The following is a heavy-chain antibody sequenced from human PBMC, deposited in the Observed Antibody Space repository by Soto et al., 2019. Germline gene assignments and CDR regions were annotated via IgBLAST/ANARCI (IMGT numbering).Heavy chain of an antibody. J-gene: IGHJ4*02. D-gene: IGHD6-19*01. CDR3: AKDRPLSPFIAVGPFDY. V-gene: IGHV3-30*18. CDR1: GFTFSSYG. Sequence: GGSLRLSCAASGFTFSSYGMHWVRQAPGKGLEWVAVISYDGSNKYYADSVKGRFTISRDNSKNTLYLQMNSLRAEDTAVYYCAKDRPLSPFIAVGPFDYWGQGTLVTVSS. CDR2: ISYDGSNK.